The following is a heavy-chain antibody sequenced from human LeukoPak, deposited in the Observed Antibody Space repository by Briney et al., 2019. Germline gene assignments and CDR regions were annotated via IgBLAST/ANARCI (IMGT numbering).Heavy chain of an antibody. CDR2: INPNSGGT. CDR1: GYTFTGYY. J-gene: IGHJ4*02. D-gene: IGHD4-23*01. CDR3: AREHYGGCASQY. V-gene: IGHV1-2*06. Sequence: GASVKVSCKASGYTFTGYYMHWVRQAPEQGLEWMGRINPNSGGTNYAQKFQGRVTMTRDTSISTAYMELSRLRSDDTAVYYCAREHYGGCASQYWGQGPLVTVSS.